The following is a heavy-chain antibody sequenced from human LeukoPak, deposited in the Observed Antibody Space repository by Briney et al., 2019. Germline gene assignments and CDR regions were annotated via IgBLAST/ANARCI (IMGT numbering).Heavy chain of an antibody. CDR1: GGSISSYY. CDR2: IYFTGTT. V-gene: IGHV4-59*01. J-gene: IGHJ4*02. CDR3: ARGGSWFDY. Sequence: SSETLSLTCTVSGGSISSYYWTWIRQPPGRGLEWIGYIYFTGTTNYNLSLKSRVTISVDTSKNQFSLKVNSVTTADTAVYYCARGGSWFDYWGQGTLVTVSS. D-gene: IGHD6-13*01.